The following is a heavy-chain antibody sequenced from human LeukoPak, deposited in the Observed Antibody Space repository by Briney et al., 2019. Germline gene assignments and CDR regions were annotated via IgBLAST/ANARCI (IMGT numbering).Heavy chain of an antibody. CDR2: IYFSGST. J-gene: IGHJ6*02. CDR1: GGSISSSSYY. V-gene: IGHV4-61*01. CDR3: ARDSMPSGHQYYYYYYGMDV. D-gene: IGHD5-12*01. Sequence: SETLSLTCTVSGGSISSSSYYWSWIRQPPGKGLEWIGYIYFSGSTTYNPSLKSRVTISVDTSKNQFSLKLSSVTAADTAVYYCARDSMPSGHQYYYYYYGMDVWGQGTTVTVSS.